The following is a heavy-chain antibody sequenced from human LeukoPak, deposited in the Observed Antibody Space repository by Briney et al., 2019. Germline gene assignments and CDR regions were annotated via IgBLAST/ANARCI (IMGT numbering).Heavy chain of an antibody. D-gene: IGHD1-14*01. CDR2: IYTSGST. V-gene: IGHV4-61*02. Sequence: SETLSLTCTVSGGSISSSSYYWSWIRQPAGKGLEWIGRIYTSGSTNYNPSLKSRVTMSVDTSKNQFSLKLSSATAADTAVYYCGGPGNYMDVWGKGTTVTVSS. CDR1: GGSISSSSYY. J-gene: IGHJ6*03. CDR3: GGPGNYMDV.